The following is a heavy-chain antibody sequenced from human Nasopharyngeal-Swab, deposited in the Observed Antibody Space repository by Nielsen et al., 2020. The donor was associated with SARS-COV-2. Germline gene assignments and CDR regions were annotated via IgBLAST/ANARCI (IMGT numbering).Heavy chain of an antibody. V-gene: IGHV4-34*01. CDR2: INHRGST. D-gene: IGHD2-21*02. CDR3: ARSCRVVTAIRFAFDI. Sequence: WIRQPPGKGLEWIGEINHRGSTNYNPSLKSRVTISVDTSKNQFSLKLCSVTAADTAVYYCARSCRVVTAIRFAFDIWGQGTMVTVSS. J-gene: IGHJ3*02.